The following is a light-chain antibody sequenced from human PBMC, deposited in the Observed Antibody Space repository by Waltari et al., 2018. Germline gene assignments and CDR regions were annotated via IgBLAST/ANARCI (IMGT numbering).Light chain of an antibody. J-gene: IGKJ3*01. CDR3: QQANSFPIT. CDR2: AAS. V-gene: IGKV1-12*01. CDR1: QGISSW. Sequence: DIQMTQSRSSVSASVGDRVTITCRASQGISSWVAWYQQKPGKDPKLLNYAASSLQSGVPSRFSGSGSGTDFTLTISSLQPEDFATYYCQQANSFPITFGPGTKVDIK.